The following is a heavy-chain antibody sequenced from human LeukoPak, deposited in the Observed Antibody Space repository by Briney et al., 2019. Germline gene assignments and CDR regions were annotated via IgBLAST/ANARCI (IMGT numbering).Heavy chain of an antibody. Sequence: PGGSLRLSCAASGFAVSSNYMNWVRQAPGKGLEWVSIIYSGDSTYYADSVKGRFTISRDNSKNTLYLQMSSLRAEDTAVYYCARGPEPRYFDYWGQGTLVTVSS. D-gene: IGHD1-14*01. V-gene: IGHV3-66*02. CDR2: IYSGDST. CDR1: GFAVSSNY. CDR3: ARGPEPRYFDY. J-gene: IGHJ4*02.